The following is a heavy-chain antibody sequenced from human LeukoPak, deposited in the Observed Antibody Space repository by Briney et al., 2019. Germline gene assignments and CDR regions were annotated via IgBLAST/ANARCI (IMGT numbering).Heavy chain of an antibody. D-gene: IGHD3-22*01. CDR2: ISSSSSTI. V-gene: IGHV3-48*01. CDR1: GFTFSSYS. Sequence: PGGSLRLSYAASGFTFSSYSMNWVRQAPGKGLEWVSYISSSSSTIYYADSVKGRFTISRDNAKNSLYLQMNSLRAEDTAVYYCARDFSPKSYYYDSSGYWGMDYWGQGTLVTVSS. CDR3: ARDFSPKSYYYDSSGYWGMDY. J-gene: IGHJ4*02.